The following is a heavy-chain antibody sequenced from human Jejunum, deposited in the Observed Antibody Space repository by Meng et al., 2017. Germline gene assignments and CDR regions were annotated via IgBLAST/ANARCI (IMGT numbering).Heavy chain of an antibody. D-gene: IGHD2-2*01. Sequence: HGQLQESGPGLVKPSQTLSLTCIVSGDSISSGEYFWSWIRQPPGKGLEWIGYMDYRGSTFYNPSLKSRVTISVDTSKNQFSLKLSSVTAADTAVYFCARGELLWDYWGQGTLVTVSS. CDR2: MDYRGST. CDR1: GDSISSGEYF. CDR3: ARGELLWDY. J-gene: IGHJ4*02. V-gene: IGHV4-30-4*01.